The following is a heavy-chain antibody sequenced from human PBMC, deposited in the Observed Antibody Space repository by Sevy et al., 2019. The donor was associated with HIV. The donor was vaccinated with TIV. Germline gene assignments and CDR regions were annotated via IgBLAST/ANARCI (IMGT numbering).Heavy chain of an antibody. V-gene: IGHV3-30-3*01. D-gene: IGHD3-16*02. CDR3: ARDPTDYVWGSYRYSYXFDX. CDR1: GFXFSSYA. CDR2: ISYDGSNK. J-gene: IGHJ4*02. Sequence: GGSLRLSCAASGFXFSSYAMHWVRQAPGKGLEWVAVISYDGSNKYYADSVKGRFTISRDNSKNTLYLQMNSLRAEDXAVYYCARDPTDYVWGSYRYSYXFDXWGQGTLVTVSS.